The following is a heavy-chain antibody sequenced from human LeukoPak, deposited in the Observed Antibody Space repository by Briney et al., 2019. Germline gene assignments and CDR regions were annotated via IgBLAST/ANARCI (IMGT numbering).Heavy chain of an antibody. CDR1: GGSISSGGYY. V-gene: IGHV4-31*03. CDR3: ASSIAARGYWFDP. D-gene: IGHD6-6*01. J-gene: IGHJ5*02. Sequence: PSQTLSLTCTVSGGSISSGGYYWSWIRQHPGKGLEWIGYIYYSGGTYYNPSLKSRGTISVDTSKNQLSLKLSSVTAADTAVYYCASSIAARGYWFDPWGQGTLVTVSS. CDR2: IYYSGGT.